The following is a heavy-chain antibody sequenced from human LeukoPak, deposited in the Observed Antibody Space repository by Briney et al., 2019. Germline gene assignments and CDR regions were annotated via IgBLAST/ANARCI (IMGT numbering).Heavy chain of an antibody. CDR1: GYTFTNYD. Sequence: ASVKVSCKASGYTFTNYDINWVRQASGQGFEWMGWMSPTSGNTGYSHKFQGRVTMTRDTSTSTAYMELRSLRSEDTAVYYCVRDSDIVIKGASTSRGMDVWGQGTTVIVSS. CDR2: MSPTSGNT. D-gene: IGHD2/OR15-2a*01. V-gene: IGHV1-8*01. J-gene: IGHJ6*02. CDR3: VRDSDIVIKGASTSRGMDV.